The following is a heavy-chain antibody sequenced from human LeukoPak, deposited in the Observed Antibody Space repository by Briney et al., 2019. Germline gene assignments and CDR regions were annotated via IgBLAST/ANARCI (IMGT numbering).Heavy chain of an antibody. CDR3: ASQGSGPSGYYYGMDV. J-gene: IGHJ6*04. V-gene: IGHV3-53*01. CDR1: GFTVSSNY. D-gene: IGHD3-10*01. Sequence: GGFLRLSCAASGFTVSSNYMSWVRQAPGKGLEWVSVIYSGGSTYYADSVKGRFTISRDNSKNTLYLQMNSLRAEDTAVYYCASQGSGPSGYYYGMDVWGKGTTVTVSS. CDR2: IYSGGST.